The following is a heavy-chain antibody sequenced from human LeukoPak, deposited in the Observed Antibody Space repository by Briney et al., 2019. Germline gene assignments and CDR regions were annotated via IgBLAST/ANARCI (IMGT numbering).Heavy chain of an antibody. Sequence: ASVKVSCKASGYTFTSYGISWVRQAPGRGLEWMGWISAYNGNTNYAQKLQGRVTMTTDTSTSTAYMELRSLRSDDTAVYYCARALVVAATQGLDPWGQGTLVTVSS. CDR2: ISAYNGNT. D-gene: IGHD2-15*01. CDR3: ARALVVAATQGLDP. V-gene: IGHV1-18*01. J-gene: IGHJ5*02. CDR1: GYTFTSYG.